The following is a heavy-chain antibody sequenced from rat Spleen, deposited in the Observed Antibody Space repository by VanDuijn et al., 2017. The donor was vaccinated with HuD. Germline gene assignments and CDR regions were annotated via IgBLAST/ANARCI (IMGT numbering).Heavy chain of an antibody. CDR2: VNEDGSTK. V-gene: IGHV4-2*01. D-gene: IGHD1-12*02. J-gene: IGHJ2*01. CDR3: ARHGRIYYYDGSYFYFDY. CDR1: GFNFNDYW. Sequence: EVKLVESGGGLVQPGRSLKLSCAASGFNFNDYWMGWVRQAPGKGLEWIGEVNEDGSTKKYIPSLKDKITISRDNAQNTLYLQMDSLRSEDTATYYCARHGRIYYYDGSYFYFDYWGQGVMVTVSS.